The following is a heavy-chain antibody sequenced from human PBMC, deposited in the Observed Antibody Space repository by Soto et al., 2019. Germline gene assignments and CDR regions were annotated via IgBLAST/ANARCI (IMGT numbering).Heavy chain of an antibody. CDR2: INWNGGST. CDR3: ASKGGGVAATKNWYFDL. V-gene: IGHV3-20*01. CDR1: GFTFDDYG. Sequence: EVQLVESGGGVVRPGGSLRLSCAASGFTFDDYGMSWVRQAPGKGLEWVSGINWNGGSTGYADSVKGRFTISRDNAKNSPYLQMNRLRAEDTAVYNCASKGGGVAATKNWYFDLWGRGTLVTVSS. D-gene: IGHD2-15*01. J-gene: IGHJ2*01.